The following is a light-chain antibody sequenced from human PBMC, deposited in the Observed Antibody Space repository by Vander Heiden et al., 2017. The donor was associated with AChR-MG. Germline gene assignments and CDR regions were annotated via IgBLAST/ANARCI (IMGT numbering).Light chain of an antibody. J-gene: IGLJ3*02. Sequence: SHALTQPPSVSLAPGKTATITWGGDNFAVKIVHWYQQKPGQAPVLVIYYDIDRPSGIPERFSGSHSGNTATLTISRVEAGDEADYYCQVWDSSSDHWVFGGGTKLTVL. V-gene: IGLV3-21*04. CDR2: YDI. CDR1: NFAVKI. CDR3: QVWDSSSDHWV.